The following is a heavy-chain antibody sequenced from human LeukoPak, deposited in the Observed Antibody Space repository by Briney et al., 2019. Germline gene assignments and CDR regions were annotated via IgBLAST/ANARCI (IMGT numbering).Heavy chain of an antibody. D-gene: IGHD2-15*01. V-gene: IGHV3-30*18. J-gene: IGHJ4*02. Sequence: PGGSLRLSCAASGFTFSSYGMHWVRQAPGKGLEWVAVISYDGSNKYYADSVKGRFTISRDNSKNTLYLQMNSLRAEDTAVYYCAKSHGSGLYYFDYWGQGTLVTVSS. CDR1: GFTFSSYG. CDR2: ISYDGSNK. CDR3: AKSHGSGLYYFDY.